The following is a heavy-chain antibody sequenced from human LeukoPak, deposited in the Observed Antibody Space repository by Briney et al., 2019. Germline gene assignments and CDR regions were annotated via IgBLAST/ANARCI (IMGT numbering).Heavy chain of an antibody. V-gene: IGHV3-23*01. J-gene: IGHJ3*02. CDR1: GFTFSSYA. D-gene: IGHD5-18*01. CDR2: ISGSGGST. CDR3: AKDMGYSYGTDAFDI. Sequence: GGSLRLSCAASGFTFSSYAMSWVRQAPGKGLEWVSAISGSGGSTYYADYVKGRFTISRDNSKNTLYLQMNSPRAEDTAVYYCAKDMGYSYGTDAFDIWGQGTMVTVSS.